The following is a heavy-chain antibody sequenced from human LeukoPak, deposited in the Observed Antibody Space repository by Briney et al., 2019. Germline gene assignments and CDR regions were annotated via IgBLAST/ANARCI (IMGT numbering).Heavy chain of an antibody. V-gene: IGHV3-66*01. CDR1: EFSVGSNY. J-gene: IGHJ3*02. CDR3: ARVVYYYDSSGYPGAFDI. Sequence: GGSLRLSCAASEFSVGSNYMTWVRQAPGKGLEWVSLIYSGGSTYYADSVKGRFTISRDNAKNTLYLQMNSLRVEDTAVYYCARVVYYYDSSGYPGAFDIWGQGTMVTVSS. D-gene: IGHD3-22*01. CDR2: IYSGGST.